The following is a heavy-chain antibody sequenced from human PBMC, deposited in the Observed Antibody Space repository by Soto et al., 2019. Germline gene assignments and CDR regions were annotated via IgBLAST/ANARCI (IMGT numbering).Heavy chain of an antibody. V-gene: IGHV4-39*07. Sequence: SSETLSLTCTVSGGSINSDDYYWSWVRQPPGKGLEWIGEAHHSGRTNYNPSLKSRVTISVERSKNLFSLKLSSVTAADTAVYYCARSEATVLDYWGQGTLVTVSS. CDR1: GGSINSDDYY. CDR2: AHHSGRT. J-gene: IGHJ4*02. D-gene: IGHD4-17*01. CDR3: ARSEATVLDY.